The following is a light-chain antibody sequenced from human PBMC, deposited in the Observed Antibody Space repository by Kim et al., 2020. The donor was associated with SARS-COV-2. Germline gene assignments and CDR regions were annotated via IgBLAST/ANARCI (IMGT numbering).Light chain of an antibody. CDR1: QTVLYNSNNKNY. V-gene: IGKV4-1*01. Sequence: DIVMTQSPDSLAVSLGERATLNCKSSQTVLYNSNNKNYIAWYQQKPGQAPKLLIYWASIRESGVSDRFSGSGSETDFTLTISSLQAEDVAFYYFQQYYSTPPSFGQGTKLEI. CDR2: WAS. J-gene: IGKJ2*03. CDR3: QQYYSTPPS.